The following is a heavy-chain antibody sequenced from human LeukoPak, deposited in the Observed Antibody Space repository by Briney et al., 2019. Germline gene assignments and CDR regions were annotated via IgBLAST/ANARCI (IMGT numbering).Heavy chain of an antibody. J-gene: IGHJ4*02. CDR2: IYYSGTI. Sequence: PSETLSLTCTVSGDSIYTYYWTWIRQPPGKGLEWIGYIYYSGTINYNPSLKSRLTISVDPSKNQFSLRLSSVTAADTAVYYCARVEDDGSGSCFSRVWGQGTLVTVSS. CDR1: GDSIYTYY. V-gene: IGHV4-59*01. D-gene: IGHD3-10*01. CDR3: ARVEDDGSGSCFSRV.